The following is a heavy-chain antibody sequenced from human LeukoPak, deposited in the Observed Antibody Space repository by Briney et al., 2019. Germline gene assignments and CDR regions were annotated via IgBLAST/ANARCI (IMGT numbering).Heavy chain of an antibody. CDR3: AKDLNEYYYDSSGYYPGDY. J-gene: IGHJ4*02. CDR2: IRYDGSNK. V-gene: IGHV3-30*02. Sequence: AGRSLRLSCAASGFTFSSYAMHWVRQAPGKGLEWVAFIRYDGSNKYYADSVKGRFTISRDNSKNTLYLQMNSLRAEDTAVYYCAKDLNEYYYDSSGYYPGDYWGQGTLVTVSS. D-gene: IGHD3-22*01. CDR1: GFTFSSYA.